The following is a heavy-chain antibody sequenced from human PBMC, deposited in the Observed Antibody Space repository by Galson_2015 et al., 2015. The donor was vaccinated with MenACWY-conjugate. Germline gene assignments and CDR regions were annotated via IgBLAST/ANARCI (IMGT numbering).Heavy chain of an antibody. D-gene: IGHD1-7*01. CDR3: ARDIPSELELHNWFDP. Sequence: SVKVSCKASGYTFTSYAMHWVRQAPGQRLEWMGWINAGNGNTKYSQKFQGRVTITRDTSASTAYMELSSLRSEDTAVYYCARDIPSELELHNWFDPWGQGTLVTVSS. V-gene: IGHV1-3*01. J-gene: IGHJ5*02. CDR1: GYTFTSYA. CDR2: INAGNGNT.